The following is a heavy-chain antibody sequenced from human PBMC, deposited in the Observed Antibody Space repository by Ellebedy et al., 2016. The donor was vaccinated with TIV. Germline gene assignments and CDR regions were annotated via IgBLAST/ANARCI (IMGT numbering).Heavy chain of an antibody. D-gene: IGHD1-26*01. J-gene: IGHJ3*01. Sequence: GESLKISCEASGFDFIDYYMSWIRQAPGRGLEWVSYISVSSSYTNYTDSVKGRFSISRDNAKSSLYLQMNSVRAEDTAVYYCATDGSYGDHLSPAHAFVFWGQGTTVTVSS. CDR1: GFDFIDYY. CDR2: ISVSSSYT. CDR3: ATDGSYGDHLSPAHAFVF. V-gene: IGHV3-11*06.